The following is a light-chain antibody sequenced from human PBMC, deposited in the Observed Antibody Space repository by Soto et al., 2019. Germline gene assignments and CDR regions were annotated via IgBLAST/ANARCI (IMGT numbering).Light chain of an antibody. CDR1: QSVGTSY. J-gene: IGKJ1*01. CDR2: GAS. Sequence: EIVLTQSPGTLSLSPGERATLSCRASQSVGTSYLAWYRQKPGQAPRLLIFGASNRATGIPDRFSGSGSGTDFTLTISRLEPEDFAVYYCQQHDYSPRTFGQGTKVDIK. V-gene: IGKV3-20*01. CDR3: QQHDYSPRT.